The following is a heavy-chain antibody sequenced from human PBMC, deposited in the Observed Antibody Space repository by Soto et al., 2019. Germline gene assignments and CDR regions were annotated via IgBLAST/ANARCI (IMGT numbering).Heavy chain of an antibody. V-gene: IGHV4-39*07. D-gene: IGHD3-16*02. Sequence: SETLSLTCTVSGGSISSSSYYWGWIRQPPGKGLEWIGSIYYSGSTNYNPSLKSRVTISVDTSKNQFSLRLTSVTAADTAVYYCARGGDYRFDCWGQGILVTVSS. CDR1: GGSISSSSYY. J-gene: IGHJ4*02. CDR2: IYYSGST. CDR3: ARGGDYRFDC.